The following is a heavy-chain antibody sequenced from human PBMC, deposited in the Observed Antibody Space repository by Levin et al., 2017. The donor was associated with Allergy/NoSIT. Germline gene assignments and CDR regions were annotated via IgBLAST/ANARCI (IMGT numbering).Heavy chain of an antibody. V-gene: IGHV3-21*01. J-gene: IGHJ6*02. Sequence: SCAASGFTFSSYSMNWVRQAPGKGLEWVSSISSSSSYIYYADSVKGRFTISRDNAKNSLYLQMNSLRAEDTAVYYCARDHVVVVPADYYYYGMDVWGQGTTVTVSS. CDR3: ARDHVVVVPADYYYYGMDV. D-gene: IGHD2-2*01. CDR2: ISSSSSYI. CDR1: GFTFSSYS.